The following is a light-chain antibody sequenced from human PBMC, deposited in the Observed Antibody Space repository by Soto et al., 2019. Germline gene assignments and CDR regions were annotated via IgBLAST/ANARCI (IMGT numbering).Light chain of an antibody. V-gene: IGLV2-23*02. Sequence: QSVLTQPASVSGSPGQSITISCTGTSSDVGSYNLVSWYQHHPDEAPKLIIYEVNKRPSGVSNRFSGSKSGNTASLTISGLQAEDEADYYCCSYAGSSSFHVFGSGTKVTVL. CDR3: CSYAGSSSFHV. CDR1: SSDVGSYNL. J-gene: IGLJ1*01. CDR2: EVN.